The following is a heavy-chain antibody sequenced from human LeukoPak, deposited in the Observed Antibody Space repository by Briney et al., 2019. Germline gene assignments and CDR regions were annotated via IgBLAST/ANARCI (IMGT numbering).Heavy chain of an antibody. Sequence: GGSLRLSCAASGFTFSSYWMSWVRQTPGKALEWVANINQDGSEKYYVDSVKGRFTISRDNAKNSLYLQMNSLRAEDTAVYYCARDFVDYDSSGYSYYYMDVWGKGTTVTVSS. CDR2: INQDGSEK. CDR3: ARDFVDYDSSGYSYYYMDV. J-gene: IGHJ6*03. D-gene: IGHD3-22*01. V-gene: IGHV3-7*01. CDR1: GFTFSSYW.